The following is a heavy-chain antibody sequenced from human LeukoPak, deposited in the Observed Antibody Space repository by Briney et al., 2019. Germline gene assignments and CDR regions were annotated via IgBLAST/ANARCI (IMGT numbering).Heavy chain of an antibody. V-gene: IGHV1-69*04. D-gene: IGHD3-22*01. CDR3: ARDNYDSSGYYDY. J-gene: IGHJ4*02. CDR2: IIPILGIA. CDR1: GYTFTSYY. Sequence: GASVRVSCKASGYTFTSYYMHWVRQAPGQGLEWMGRIIPILGIANYAQKFQGRVTITADKSTSTAYMELSSLRSEDTAVYYCARDNYDSSGYYDYWGQGTLVTVSS.